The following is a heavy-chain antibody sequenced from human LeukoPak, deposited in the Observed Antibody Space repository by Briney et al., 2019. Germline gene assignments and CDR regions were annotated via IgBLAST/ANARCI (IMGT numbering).Heavy chain of an antibody. J-gene: IGHJ4*02. CDR1: GDFISGSY. D-gene: IGHD7-27*01. CDR3: ATVSGAGGFLHK. V-gene: IGHV4-4*07. CDR2: VYTTGTT. Sequence: PSETLSLTCTVSGDFISGSYWSWVRQPAGKGLEWIGRVYTTGTTNFNPSLKSRLSMSVDASKKQLYLRLNDVTAADTAVYFCATVSGAGGFLHKRGQGILVTVSS.